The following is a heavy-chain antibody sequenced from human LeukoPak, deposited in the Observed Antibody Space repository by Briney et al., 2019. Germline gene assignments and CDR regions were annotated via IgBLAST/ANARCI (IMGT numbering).Heavy chain of an antibody. CDR2: ISSSSSYI. D-gene: IGHD1-26*01. Sequence: GGSLRLSCAASGFTFSTYSMNWVRQAPGRGLEWVSSISSSSSYIYYADSVKGRFTISRDNAENSLYLQMNSLRAEDTAVYYCARRVMGARDAFDIWGQGTMVTVSS. CDR3: ARRVMGARDAFDI. CDR1: GFTFSTYS. J-gene: IGHJ3*02. V-gene: IGHV3-21*01.